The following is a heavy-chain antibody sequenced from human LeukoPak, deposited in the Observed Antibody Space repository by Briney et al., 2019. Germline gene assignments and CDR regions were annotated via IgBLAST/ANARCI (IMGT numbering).Heavy chain of an antibody. Sequence: GGSLRLSCAASGFTFGSYAMHWVRQAPGKGLEWVAVISYDGSNKYYADSVKGRFTISRDNSKNTLYLQMNSLRAEDTAVYYCARDLAVAYYYYYGMDVWGQGTTVTVSS. CDR1: GFTFGSYA. D-gene: IGHD6-19*01. CDR2: ISYDGSNK. J-gene: IGHJ6*02. V-gene: IGHV3-30-3*01. CDR3: ARDLAVAYYYYYGMDV.